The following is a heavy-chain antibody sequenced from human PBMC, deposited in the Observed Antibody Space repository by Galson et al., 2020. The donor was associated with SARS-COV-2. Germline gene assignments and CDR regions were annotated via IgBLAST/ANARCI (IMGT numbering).Heavy chain of an antibody. CDR3: AKDSMYYDILTGYLAPKQSVYYYYYYGIDV. CDR2: IWYDGSNK. D-gene: IGHD3-9*01. J-gene: IGHJ6*02. CDR1: GFTFSSYG. V-gene: IGHV3-33*06. Sequence: GGSLRLSCAASGFTFSSYGMHWVRQAPGKGLEWVAVIWYDGSNKYYADSVKGRFTISRDNSKNTLYLQMNSLRAEDTAVYYCAKDSMYYDILTGYLAPKQSVYYYYYYGIDVWGHGTTVTVSS.